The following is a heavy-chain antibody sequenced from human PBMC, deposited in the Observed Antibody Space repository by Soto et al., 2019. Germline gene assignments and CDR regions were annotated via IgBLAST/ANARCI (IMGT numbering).Heavy chain of an antibody. V-gene: IGHV3-33*01. Sequence: GGSLRLSCAASGFTFSSYGMHWVRQAPGKGLEWVAVIWYDGSNKYYADSVKGRFTISRDNSKNTLYLQMNSLRAEDTAVYYCARGSGELGYYYYYGMDVWGQGTTVTVSS. J-gene: IGHJ6*02. CDR2: IWYDGSNK. D-gene: IGHD1-26*01. CDR3: ARGSGELGYYYYYGMDV. CDR1: GFTFSSYG.